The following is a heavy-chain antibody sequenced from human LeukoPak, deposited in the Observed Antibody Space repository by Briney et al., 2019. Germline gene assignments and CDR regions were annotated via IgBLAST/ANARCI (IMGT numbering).Heavy chain of an antibody. J-gene: IGHJ4*02. CDR3: ARGDYYDSRSFNDY. D-gene: IGHD3-22*01. CDR1: GFTFSSYS. Sequence: PGGSLRLSCAASGFTFSSYSMNWVRQAPGKGLEWVSSISSSSSYIYYANSVKGRFTISRDNAKNALYLQMNSLRAEDTAVYYCARGDYYDSRSFNDYWGQGTLVTVSS. V-gene: IGHV3-21*04. CDR2: ISSSSSYI.